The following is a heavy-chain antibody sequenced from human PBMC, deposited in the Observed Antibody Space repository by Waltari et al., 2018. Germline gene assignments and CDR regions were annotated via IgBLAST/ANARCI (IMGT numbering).Heavy chain of an antibody. J-gene: IGHJ4*02. D-gene: IGHD3-10*01. Sequence: QVQLQQWGAGLLKPSETLSLTCAVYGGSFSGYYWSWIRQPPGKGLEWIGEINHSGSTNYNPSLKSRVTISVDTSKNQFSLKLSSVTAADTAVYYCARGQLWFGEQFDYWGQGTLVTVSS. V-gene: IGHV4-34*01. CDR3: ARGQLWFGEQFDY. CDR1: GGSFSGYY. CDR2: INHSGST.